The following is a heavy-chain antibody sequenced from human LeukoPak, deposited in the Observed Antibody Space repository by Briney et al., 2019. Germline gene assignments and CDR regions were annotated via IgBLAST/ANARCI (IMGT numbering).Heavy chain of an antibody. CDR2: ISGSGGST. CDR1: GFTFSSYA. Sequence: TGGSLRLSCAASGFTFSSYAMSWVRQAPGKGLEWVSAISGSGGSTYYADSVKGRFTISRDNSKNTLYLQMNSLRAEDTAVYYCAKVGIGYCSGGSCYFFDYWGQGTLVTVSS. J-gene: IGHJ4*02. CDR3: AKVGIGYCSGGSCYFFDY. V-gene: IGHV3-23*01. D-gene: IGHD2-15*01.